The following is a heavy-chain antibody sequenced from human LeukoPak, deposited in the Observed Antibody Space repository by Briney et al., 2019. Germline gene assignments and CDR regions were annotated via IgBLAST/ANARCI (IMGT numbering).Heavy chain of an antibody. CDR1: GFTFSYYG. Sequence: GGSLRLSCAASGFTFSYYGMNWVRQAPGKGLEWVSYISSSSSSIYNADSVKGQFTISRDNAKNSLYLQMNSLRVEDTAVYYCTRALRYSSATDYWGQGTLVTVSS. D-gene: IGHD6-25*01. CDR3: TRALRYSSATDY. V-gene: IGHV3-48*01. J-gene: IGHJ4*02. CDR2: ISSSSSSI.